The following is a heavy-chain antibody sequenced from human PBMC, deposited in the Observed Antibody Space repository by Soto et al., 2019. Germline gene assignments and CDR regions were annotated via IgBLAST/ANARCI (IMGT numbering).Heavy chain of an antibody. J-gene: IGHJ5*02. V-gene: IGHV4-39*01. D-gene: IGHD3-9*01. CDR1: GGSISSSSYY. CDR3: ARQLTFSLTGYYMNWFDP. Sequence: SETLSLTCTVSGGSISSSSYYWGWIRQPPGKGLEWIGSIYYSGSTYYNPSLKSRVTISVDTSKNQFSLKLSSVTAADTAVYYCARQLTFSLTGYYMNWFDPWGQGTLVTVSS. CDR2: IYYSGST.